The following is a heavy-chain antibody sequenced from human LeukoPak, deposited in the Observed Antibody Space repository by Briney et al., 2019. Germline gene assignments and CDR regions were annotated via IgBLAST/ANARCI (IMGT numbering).Heavy chain of an antibody. CDR3: ARAAGWLQSFDY. Sequence: SETLSLTCTVSGGSISSYYWSWIRQPPGKGLEWIGYIYYSGSTNYNPSLKSRVTISVATSKNQFSLKLNSVTAADTAVYYCARAAGWLQSFDYWGQGTLVTVSS. CDR1: GGSISSYY. D-gene: IGHD5-24*01. J-gene: IGHJ4*02. V-gene: IGHV4-59*12. CDR2: IYYSGST.